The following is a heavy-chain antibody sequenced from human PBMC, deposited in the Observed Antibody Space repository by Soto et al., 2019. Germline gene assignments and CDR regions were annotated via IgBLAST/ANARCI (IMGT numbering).Heavy chain of an antibody. CDR1: GYTFSDFD. CDR2: MNAKSGDT. Sequence: GASVKVSCKASGYTFSDFDINWLRQAAGQGPEWMGWMNAKSGDTFSAQRLQGKFNMTWDTSLSTAYMEVGSLTPDDAAIYYCARIPVDTYMIYWSDPWGQGTQVTVSS. V-gene: IGHV1-8*01. D-gene: IGHD3-16*01. CDR3: ARIPVDTYMIYWSDP. J-gene: IGHJ5*02.